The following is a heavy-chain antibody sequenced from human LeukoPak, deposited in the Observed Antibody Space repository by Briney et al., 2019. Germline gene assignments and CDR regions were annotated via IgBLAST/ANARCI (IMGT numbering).Heavy chain of an antibody. CDR2: IYDSGST. Sequence: SETLSLTCTVSGGSIDSDYWSWIRKPPGKGLEWIGYIYDSGSTNYNPSLKSRVTVSVDTSKNQSSLKLSSVTAADTAVYYCARGSYRYEYWGQGTLVTVSS. V-gene: IGHV4-59*01. CDR1: GGSIDSDY. D-gene: IGHD3-16*02. J-gene: IGHJ4*02. CDR3: ARGSYRYEY.